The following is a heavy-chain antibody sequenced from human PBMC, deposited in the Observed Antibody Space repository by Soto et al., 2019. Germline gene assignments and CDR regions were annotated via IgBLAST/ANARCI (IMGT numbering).Heavy chain of an antibody. CDR1: GGTFSSYT. D-gene: IGHD2-21*02. Sequence: QVQLVQSGAEMKKPGSSVKVSCKASGGTFSSYTISWVRQAPGQGLEWMGRIIPMLGIANYAQKFQGRVTITADKSTSTAYMELSSLRSEDTAVYYLARSRDQYYFDYWGQGTLVTVSS. CDR2: IIPMLGIA. J-gene: IGHJ4*02. CDR3: ARSRDQYYFDY. V-gene: IGHV1-69*02.